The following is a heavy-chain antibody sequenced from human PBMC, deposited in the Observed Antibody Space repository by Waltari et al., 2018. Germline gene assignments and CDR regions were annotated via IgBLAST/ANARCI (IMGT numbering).Heavy chain of an antibody. CDR1: GFPFAEYA. CDR2: ISWQSNIV. Sequence: EVQLVESGGGLVQPGRSLRLSCTTSGFPFAEYAMPWVRQVPGKGLEWVSSISWQSNIVDYAASVKGRFIISRDNAKNSLYLQMNSLGVDDTAFYYCGRDKAGIAAPSSRIDYWGHGSLVTVSS. J-gene: IGHJ4*01. V-gene: IGHV3-9*01. D-gene: IGHD6-13*01. CDR3: GRDKAGIAAPSSRIDY.